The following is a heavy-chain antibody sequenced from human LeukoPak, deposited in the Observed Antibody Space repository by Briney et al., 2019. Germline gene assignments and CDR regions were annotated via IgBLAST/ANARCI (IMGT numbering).Heavy chain of an antibody. Sequence: SETLSLTCTVSGGSISSSSYYWGWIRQPPGKGLEWIGSIYYSGSTYYNPSLKSRVTISVDTSKNQFSLKLSSVTAADTAVYYCAKDVYCGGDCYIRAVDSWGQGTLVTVSS. CDR3: AKDVYCGGDCYIRAVDS. J-gene: IGHJ4*02. CDR2: IYYSGST. CDR1: GGSISSSSYY. V-gene: IGHV4-39*07. D-gene: IGHD2-21*02.